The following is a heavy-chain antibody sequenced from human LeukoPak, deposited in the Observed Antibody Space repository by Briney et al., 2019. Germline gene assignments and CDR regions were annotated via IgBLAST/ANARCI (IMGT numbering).Heavy chain of an antibody. V-gene: IGHV3-74*01. CDR3: AKASYCSGGSCYSFLRLKTRYYFDY. Sequence: PGGSLRLSCAASGFTFSSYWMHWVRQAPGKGLVRVSRINSDGSSTSYADSVKGRLTISRDNSKNTLYLQMNSLRAEDTAVYYCAKASYCSGGSCYSFLRLKTRYYFDYWGQGTLVTVSS. D-gene: IGHD2-15*01. CDR1: GFTFSSYW. J-gene: IGHJ4*02. CDR2: INSDGSST.